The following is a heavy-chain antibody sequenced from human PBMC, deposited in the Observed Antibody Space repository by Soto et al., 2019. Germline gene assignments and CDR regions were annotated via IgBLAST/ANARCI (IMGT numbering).Heavy chain of an antibody. CDR3: AKLGHPYTQWLVHDYYYGMDV. Sequence: GGSLRLSCAASGFTFSSYAMSWVRQAPGKGLEWVSAISGSGGSTYYADSVKGRFTISRDNSKNTLYLQMNSLRAEDTAVYYCAKLGHPYTQWLVHDYYYGMDVWGQGTTVTVSS. V-gene: IGHV3-23*01. J-gene: IGHJ6*02. CDR2: ISGSGGST. D-gene: IGHD6-19*01. CDR1: GFTFSSYA.